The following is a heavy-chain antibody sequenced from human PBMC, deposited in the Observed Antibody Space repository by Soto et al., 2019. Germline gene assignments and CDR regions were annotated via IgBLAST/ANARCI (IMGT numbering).Heavy chain of an antibody. J-gene: IGHJ4*02. V-gene: IGHV4-34*01. CDR1: GGSFSGYY. CDR2: INHSGST. Sequence: SETLSLTCAVYGGSFSGYYWSWIRQPPGKGLEWIGEINHSGSTNYNPSLKSRVTISVDTSKNQFSLKLSSVTAADTAVYYCERGYYYDSRFDYWGQGTLVTVSS. D-gene: IGHD3-22*01. CDR3: ERGYYYDSRFDY.